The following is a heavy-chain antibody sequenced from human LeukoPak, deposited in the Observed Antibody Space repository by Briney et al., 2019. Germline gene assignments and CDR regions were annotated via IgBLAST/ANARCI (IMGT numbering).Heavy chain of an antibody. CDR2: MNPNSGNT. V-gene: IGHV1-8*02. Sequence: ASVKVSCKASGYTFTSYDINWVRQATGQGLEWMGWMNPNSGNTGYAQKFRGRVTMTRDMSTSTVYMELNSLRSQDTAVYYCARAWEAVAGNYGVVDYWGQGTLVTVSS. CDR3: ARAWEAVAGNYGVVDY. D-gene: IGHD4-17*01. J-gene: IGHJ4*02. CDR1: GYTFTSYD.